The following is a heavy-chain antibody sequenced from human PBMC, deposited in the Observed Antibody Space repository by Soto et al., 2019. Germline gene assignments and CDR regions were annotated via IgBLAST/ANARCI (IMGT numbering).Heavy chain of an antibody. CDR1: GFTFSNYE. D-gene: IGHD3-22*01. J-gene: IGHJ4*02. CDR2: ISYSGSTI. V-gene: IGHV3-48*03. Sequence: GGSLRLSCAASGFTFSNYEMNWVRQAPGKGLEWVSYISYSGSTIYYADSVKGRFTISRDNSKNSLYLQMNSLRAEDTAVYYCARGLRNYYDRSGLHYWGQGTLVTVPS. CDR3: ARGLRNYYDRSGLHY.